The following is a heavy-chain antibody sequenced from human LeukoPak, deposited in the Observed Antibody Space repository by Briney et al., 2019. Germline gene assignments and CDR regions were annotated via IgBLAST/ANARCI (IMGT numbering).Heavy chain of an antibody. CDR1: GYTFTYYY. D-gene: IGHD2-15*01. J-gene: IGHJ4*02. CDR2: INPNSGGT. V-gene: IGHV1-2*02. Sequence: ASVKVSCKASGYTFTYYYMHWVRQAPGQGLEWMRWINPNSGGTNYAQKFQGRVTMTRDTSISTAYMELSRLRSDDTAVYYCARERTLTSCYDYWGQGTLVTVSS. CDR3: ARERTLTSCYDY.